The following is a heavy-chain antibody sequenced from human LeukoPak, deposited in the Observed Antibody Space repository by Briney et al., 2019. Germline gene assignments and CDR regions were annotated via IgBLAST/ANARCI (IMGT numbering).Heavy chain of an antibody. CDR2: IYYSGST. CDR3: ARRFYGSGSYSELFDY. Sequence: PSETLSLTCTVSGGSISSGGYYWTWIRQHPGKGLEWIGYIYYSGSTYFNPSLKSRVTISVDKSKNQFSLKLSSVTAADTAVYYCARRFYGSGSYSELFDYWGQGTLVTVSS. V-gene: IGHV4-31*03. D-gene: IGHD3-10*01. CDR1: GGSISSGGYY. J-gene: IGHJ4*02.